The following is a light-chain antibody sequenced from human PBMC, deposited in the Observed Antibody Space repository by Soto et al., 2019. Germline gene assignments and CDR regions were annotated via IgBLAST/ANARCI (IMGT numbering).Light chain of an antibody. CDR3: QQYKKWPRT. V-gene: IGKV3-15*01. J-gene: IGKJ1*01. CDR1: QSVSSN. Sequence: EIVMTQSPATLSVSPGERATLSCRASQSVSSNFAWYQPKPGQAPRLLIYDASTRATGIPARFSGSGSGTEFTLTISSLQSEDFAVYYCQQYKKWPRTFGHGTKVEIK. CDR2: DAS.